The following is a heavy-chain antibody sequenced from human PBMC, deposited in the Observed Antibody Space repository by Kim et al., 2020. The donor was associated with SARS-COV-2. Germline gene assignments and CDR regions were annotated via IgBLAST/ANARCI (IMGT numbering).Heavy chain of an antibody. J-gene: IGHJ1*01. CDR3: AKDGDSRSLQH. D-gene: IGHD7-27*01. CDR2: IDRGGTT. Sequence: GGSLRLSCAASGFTVSDYYMSWVRQAPGKGLEGVSVIDRGGTTFYADSVKGRFTISRDNSKNTLYLQMNSLRDEDTAVYYCAKDGDSRSLQHWGQGTLVT. V-gene: IGHV3-66*01. CDR1: GFTVSDYY.